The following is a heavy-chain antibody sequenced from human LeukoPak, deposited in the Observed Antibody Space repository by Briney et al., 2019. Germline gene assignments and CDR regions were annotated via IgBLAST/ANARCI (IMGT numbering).Heavy chain of an antibody. J-gene: IGHJ4*02. CDR2: IRSKADNYAT. CDR3: TRQWATAGAGPLDFDY. D-gene: IGHD6-13*01. Sequence: GGSLRLSCAASRFTFSGSTMHWVRQASGKGLEWVGRIRSKADNYATAYGASVKGRFTISRDDSENTAYLQMSSLKTEDTAVYYCTRQWATAGAGPLDFDYWGQGTLVTAYS. V-gene: IGHV3-73*01. CDR1: RFTFSGST.